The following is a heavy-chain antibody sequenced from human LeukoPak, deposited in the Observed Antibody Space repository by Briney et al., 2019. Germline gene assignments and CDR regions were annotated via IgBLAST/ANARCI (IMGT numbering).Heavy chain of an antibody. V-gene: IGHV1-46*01. CDR3: ARWHYDRSGYYLVDY. CDR2: INPSGGST. CDR1: GYTFTRYY. D-gene: IGHD3-22*01. J-gene: IGHJ4*02. Sequence: ASVKVSCKASGYTFTRYYMHWVRQAPGQGLEWMGIINPSGGSTSYAQKFQGRVTMTRDTSTSTANMELRSLRSDDTAVYYCARWHYDRSGYYLVDYWGQGTLLTVSS.